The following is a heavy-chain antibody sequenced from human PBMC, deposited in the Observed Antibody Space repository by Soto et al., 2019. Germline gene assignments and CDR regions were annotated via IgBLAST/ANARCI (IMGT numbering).Heavy chain of an antibody. J-gene: IGHJ4*02. V-gene: IGHV3-11*01. Sequence: QVQLVESGGGLGKPGGSLRLSCAASGFTFSDHYMSWIRQAPGKGLEWVSYISSSGDIIYYADSVKGRFTISRDNAKNSLYLQMNSLRAEDTAVYYCARDLGYYDSSGYFDYWGQGTLVTVSS. CDR1: GFTFSDHY. CDR3: ARDLGYYDSSGYFDY. CDR2: ISSSGDII. D-gene: IGHD3-22*01.